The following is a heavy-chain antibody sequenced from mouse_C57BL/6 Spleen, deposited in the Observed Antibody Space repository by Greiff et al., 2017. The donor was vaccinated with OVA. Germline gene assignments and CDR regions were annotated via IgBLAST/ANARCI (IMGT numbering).Heavy chain of an antibody. CDR1: GFTFSSYA. V-gene: IGHV5-4*01. CDR2: ISDGGSYT. J-gene: IGHJ3*01. CDR3: AREELGRGFAY. Sequence: EVKLVESGGGLVKPGGSLKLSCADSGFTFSSYAMSWVRQTPEKRLEWVATISDGGSYTYYPDNVKGRFTISRDNAKNNLYLQMSHLKSEDTAMYYCAREELGRGFAYWGQGTLVTVSA. D-gene: IGHD4-1*01.